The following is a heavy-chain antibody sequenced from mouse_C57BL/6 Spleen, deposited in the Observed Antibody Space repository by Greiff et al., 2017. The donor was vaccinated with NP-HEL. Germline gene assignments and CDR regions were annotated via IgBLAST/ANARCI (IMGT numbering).Heavy chain of an antibody. CDR3: ARRGPTARQLGLYWYFDV. Sequence: VMLVESGAELMKPGASVKLSCKATGYTFTGYWIEWVKQRPGHGLEWIGEILPGSGSTNYNEKFKGKATFTADTSSNTAYMQLSSLTTEDSAIYYCARRGPTARQLGLYWYFDVWGTGTTVTVSS. CDR1: GYTFTGYW. J-gene: IGHJ1*03. V-gene: IGHV1-9*01. CDR2: ILPGSGST. D-gene: IGHD4-1*02.